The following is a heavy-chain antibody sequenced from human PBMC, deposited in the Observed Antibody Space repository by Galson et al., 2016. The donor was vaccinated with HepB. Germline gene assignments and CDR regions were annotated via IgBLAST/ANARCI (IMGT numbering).Heavy chain of an antibody. Sequence: SLRLSCAASGFTFSTYGMSWARQAPGKGLEWVAGISAGGGSTQYSHLVKGRFTISRDNSKNTVYLQMNSLRADDTALYYCAKDNRTLWGSPADYWGQGTLVTVSS. V-gene: IGHV3-23*01. CDR1: GFTFSTYG. CDR2: ISAGGGST. J-gene: IGHJ4*02. CDR3: AKDNRTLWGSPADY. D-gene: IGHD1-14*01.